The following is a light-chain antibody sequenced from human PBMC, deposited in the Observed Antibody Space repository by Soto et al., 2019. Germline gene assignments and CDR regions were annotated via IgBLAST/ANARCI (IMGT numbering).Light chain of an antibody. V-gene: IGKV3-20*01. Sequence: EIVLTQSPATLSLSPGETATLSCRASQSVSNNYLAWYQQKPGQAPSLLIYGASNRATGIPDRFSGSGSGTDFTLTISRLEPEDFAVYYCQQYGSSGTFGQGTKVDIK. CDR2: GAS. CDR3: QQYGSSGT. CDR1: QSVSNNY. J-gene: IGKJ1*01.